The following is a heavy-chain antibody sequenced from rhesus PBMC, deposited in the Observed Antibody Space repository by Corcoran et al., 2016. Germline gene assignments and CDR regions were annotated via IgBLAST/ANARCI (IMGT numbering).Heavy chain of an antibody. CDR2: SNGGRRST. CDR1: GGFISSVY. CDR3: GRHWGYSFDS. D-gene: IGHD5-24*01. Sequence: QVQLQESGPGLVKPSEPLSLTCAVSGGFISSVYWSWIRPPPGRGLVWIGQSNGGRRSTSYSPSLKSRVTISKDTSNNQFSLKLSSVAAADTAVYYCGRHWGYSFDSWGQGVLVTVSS. V-gene: IGHV4-160*01. J-gene: IGHJ4*01.